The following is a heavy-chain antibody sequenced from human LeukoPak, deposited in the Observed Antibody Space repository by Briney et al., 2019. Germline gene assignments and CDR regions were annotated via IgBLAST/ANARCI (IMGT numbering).Heavy chain of an antibody. D-gene: IGHD6-19*01. J-gene: IGHJ4*02. Sequence: PSETLSLTCSVSGGSISSYYWSWIRQPPGKGLEWIGYMYYSGSTDYNPSLKSRVTISLDTSENQFSLKLSSVTAADTAVYYCARRTRDSSGWYYFDYWGQGTLVTVSS. CDR3: ARRTRDSSGWYYFDY. CDR1: GGSISSYY. CDR2: MYYSGST. V-gene: IGHV4-59*08.